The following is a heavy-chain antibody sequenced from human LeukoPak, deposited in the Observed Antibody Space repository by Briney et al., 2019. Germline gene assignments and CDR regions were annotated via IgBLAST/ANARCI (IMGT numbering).Heavy chain of an antibody. V-gene: IGHV3-72*01. CDR2: TKNKANSYTT. CDR3: ARVSRPYYDFWSGQGVFDY. J-gene: IGHJ4*02. Sequence: GGSLRLSCAASGFTFSDHYMDWVRQAPGKGLEWVGRTKNKANSYTTQYAASVKGRFTISRDDSKNSLYLQMNSLKTEDTAVYYCARVSRPYYDFWSGQGVFDYWGQGTLVTVSS. CDR1: GFTFSDHY. D-gene: IGHD3-3*01.